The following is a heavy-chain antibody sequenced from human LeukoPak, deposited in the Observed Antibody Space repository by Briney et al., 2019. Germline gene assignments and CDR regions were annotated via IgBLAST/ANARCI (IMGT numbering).Heavy chain of an antibody. CDR1: GGSLSSGGYH. CDR2: IYYSGST. J-gene: IGHJ4*02. CDR3: AREQYYDSSGYSDY. V-gene: IGHV4-31*03. D-gene: IGHD3-22*01. Sequence: PSQTLSLTCTVSGGSLSSGGYHWSWIRQHPGKGLEWIGYIYYSGSTYYNPSLKSRVTISVDTSKNQFSLKLSSVTAADTAVYYCAREQYYDSSGYSDYWGQGTLVTVSS.